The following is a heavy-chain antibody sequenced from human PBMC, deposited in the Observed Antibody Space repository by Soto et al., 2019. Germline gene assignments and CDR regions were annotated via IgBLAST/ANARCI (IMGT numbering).Heavy chain of an antibody. V-gene: IGHV3-21*01. Sequence: PXVSLRLSCAASGFTLSRHTMNWVRQAPGKGLEWVSFIGSRTSDIYYADSVKGRFTISRDNAKNSLYLDLTRLRAEDTAVYFCVRDYYDNSGYPNTFDMWGQGTMVTVSS. J-gene: IGHJ3*02. CDR2: IGSRTSDI. CDR1: GFTLSRHT. D-gene: IGHD3-22*01. CDR3: VRDYYDNSGYPNTFDM.